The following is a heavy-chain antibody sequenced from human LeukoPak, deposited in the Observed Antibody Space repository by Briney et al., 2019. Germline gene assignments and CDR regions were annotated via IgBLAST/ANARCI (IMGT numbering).Heavy chain of an antibody. Sequence: ASVKVSCKASGYIFTNYYMHWVRQAPGQELEWMGIINPSGGSTSSAQKFQGRVTMTRDTSTSTVYMELSSLRSEDTAVYYCARDRFTMVRGIIPGYWGQGTLVTVSS. CDR3: ARDRFTMVRGIIPGY. CDR1: GYIFTNYY. CDR2: INPSGGST. D-gene: IGHD3-10*01. V-gene: IGHV1-46*01. J-gene: IGHJ4*02.